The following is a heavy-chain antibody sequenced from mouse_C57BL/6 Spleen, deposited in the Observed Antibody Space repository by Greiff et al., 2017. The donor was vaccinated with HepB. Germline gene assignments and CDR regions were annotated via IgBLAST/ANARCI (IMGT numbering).Heavy chain of an antibody. J-gene: IGHJ4*01. CDR1: GYTFTSYW. D-gene: IGHD2-5*01. CDR2: IDPNSGGT. V-gene: IGHV1-72*01. CDR3: AKSYYSNYAYAMDY. Sequence: QVQLQQSGAELVKPGASVKLSCKASGYTFTSYWMHWVKQRPGRGLEWIGRIDPNSGGTKYNEKFKSKATLTVDKPSSTAYMQLSSLTSEDSAVYYCAKSYYSNYAYAMDYWGQGTSVTVSS.